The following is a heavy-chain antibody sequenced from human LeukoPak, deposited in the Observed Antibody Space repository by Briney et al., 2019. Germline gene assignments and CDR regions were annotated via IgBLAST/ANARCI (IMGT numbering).Heavy chain of an antibody. CDR1: GFTFSSYS. D-gene: IGHD3-10*01. CDR3: ASSRGFLDY. J-gene: IGHJ4*02. Sequence: GGSLRLSCAASGFTFSSYSMNWVRQAPGKGLEWVSSISSSSSYIYYADSMKGRFTISRDNAKNSLYLQMNSLRAEDTAVYYCASSRGFLDYWGQGTLVTVSS. CDR2: ISSSSSYI. V-gene: IGHV3-21*01.